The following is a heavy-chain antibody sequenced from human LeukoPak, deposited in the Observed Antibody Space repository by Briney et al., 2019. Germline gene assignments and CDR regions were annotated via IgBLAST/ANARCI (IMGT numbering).Heavy chain of an antibody. CDR1: GYTFTSYG. CDR2: ISAYNGNT. V-gene: IGHV1-18*04. D-gene: IGHD3-10*01. J-gene: IGHJ5*02. Sequence: ASVKVSCKASGYTFTSYGISWVQQAPGQGLEWMGWISAYNGNTNYAQKLQGRVTMTTDTSTSTAYMELRSLRSDDTAVYYCARDKHGSGSYYKSPRWFDPWGQGTLVTVSS. CDR3: ARDKHGSGSYYKSPRWFDP.